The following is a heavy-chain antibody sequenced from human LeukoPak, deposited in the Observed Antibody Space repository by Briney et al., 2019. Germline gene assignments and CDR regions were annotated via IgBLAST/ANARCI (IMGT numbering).Heavy chain of an antibody. V-gene: IGHV4-59*01. CDR1: GGSISSYY. CDR3: ARALRGTLDV. Sequence: SETLSLTCTVSGGSISSYYWSWIRQPPGKGLEWIGYNYYSGSTNYNPSLKSRVTISVDTSKNQFSLKLSSVTAADTAVYYCARALRGTLDVWGQGTTVTVSS. J-gene: IGHJ6*02. CDR2: NYYSGST. D-gene: IGHD1-1*01.